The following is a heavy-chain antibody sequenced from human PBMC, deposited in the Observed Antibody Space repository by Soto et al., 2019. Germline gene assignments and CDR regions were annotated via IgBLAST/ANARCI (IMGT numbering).Heavy chain of an antibody. CDR1: GGDLTNSG. D-gene: IGHD1-26*01. J-gene: IGHJ4*02. CDR3: AKEAGAAVKS. V-gene: IGHV1-69*04. Sequence: QVHLVQSGAEMKKPGSSVKVSCKVSGGDLTNSGISWVRQAPGRGLEWMGGIFPLLAMVDYSQKFQGRVTITAAESTNPAYMDLGSLQSADTAVYFCAKEAGAAVKSWGQGTLVIVPS. CDR2: IFPLLAMV.